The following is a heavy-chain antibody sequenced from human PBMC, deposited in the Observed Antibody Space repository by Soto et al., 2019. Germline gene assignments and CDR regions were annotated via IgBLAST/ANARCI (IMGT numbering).Heavy chain of an antibody. CDR2: ISWDGGST. Sequence: GGSLRLSCAASGFTFDDYTMHWVRQAPGKGLEWVSLISWDGGSTYYADSVKGRFTISRDNSKNSLYLQMNSLRTEDTALYYCAKAGCGGDCYRYYFDYWGQGTLVTVSS. J-gene: IGHJ4*02. V-gene: IGHV3-43*01. CDR3: AKAGCGGDCYRYYFDY. D-gene: IGHD2-21*02. CDR1: GFTFDDYT.